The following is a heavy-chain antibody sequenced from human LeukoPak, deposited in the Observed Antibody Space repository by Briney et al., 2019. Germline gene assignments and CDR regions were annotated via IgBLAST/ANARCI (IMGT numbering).Heavy chain of an antibody. J-gene: IGHJ4*02. D-gene: IGHD6-19*01. CDR3: ASSSGWTSLDY. CDR2: IYYSGST. V-gene: IGHV4-59*01. Sequence: SETLSFTCTVSGGSISSYYWSWLRQPPGKGLGWIGYIYYSGSTNYNPSLKSRVTISVDTSKNQFSLKLSSVTAADTAVYYCASSSGWTSLDYWGQGTLVTVSS. CDR1: GGSISSYY.